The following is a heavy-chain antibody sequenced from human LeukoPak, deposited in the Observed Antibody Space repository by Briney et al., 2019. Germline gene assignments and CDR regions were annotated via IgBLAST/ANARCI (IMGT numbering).Heavy chain of an antibody. D-gene: IGHD6-6*01. Sequence: SETLSLTCAVYGGSFSGYYGSWIRQPPGKGLEWIGEINHSGSTNYNPSLKSRVTISVDTSKNQFSLKLSSVTAADTAVYYCARAGMDSSSFTYWGQGTLVTVSS. V-gene: IGHV4-34*01. CDR3: ARAGMDSSSFTY. CDR1: GGSFSGYY. CDR2: INHSGST. J-gene: IGHJ4*02.